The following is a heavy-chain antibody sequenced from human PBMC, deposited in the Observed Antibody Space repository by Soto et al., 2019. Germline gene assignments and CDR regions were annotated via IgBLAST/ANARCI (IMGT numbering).Heavy chain of an antibody. CDR3: AKDRHIVVVTYAFDI. CDR2: ISYDGSNK. D-gene: IGHD2-21*02. V-gene: IGHV3-30*18. Sequence: GGSLRLSCAASGFTFSSYGMHWVRQAPGKGLEWVAVISYDGSNKYYADSVKGRFTISRDNSKNTLYLQMNSLRAEDTAVYYCAKDRHIVVVTYAFDIWGQGTMVTVSS. CDR1: GFTFSSYG. J-gene: IGHJ3*02.